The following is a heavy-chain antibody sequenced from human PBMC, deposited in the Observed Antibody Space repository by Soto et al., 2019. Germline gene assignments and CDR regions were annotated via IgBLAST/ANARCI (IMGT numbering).Heavy chain of an antibody. CDR2: ISGSSSST. J-gene: IGHJ4*02. CDR1: GFTFSSYA. D-gene: IGHD2-2*01. Sequence: SGGSLRLSCAASGFTFSSYAMSWVRQAPGKGLEWVSAISGSSSSTYYADSVKGRFTISRDNAKNSLYLQMNSLRAEDTAVYYCARDPQDIVVVPASRDYWGRGTLVTVSS. V-gene: IGHV3-21*01. CDR3: ARDPQDIVVVPASRDY.